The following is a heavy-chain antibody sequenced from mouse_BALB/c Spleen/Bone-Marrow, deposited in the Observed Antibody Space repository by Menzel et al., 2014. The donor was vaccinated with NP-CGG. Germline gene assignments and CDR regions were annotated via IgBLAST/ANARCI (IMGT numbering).Heavy chain of an antibody. CDR3: ARGGTGGVYFDV. CDR1: GYSITSGYY. J-gene: IGHJ1*01. Sequence: EVKLQESGPGLVKPSQSLSLTCSVTGYSITSGYYWNWIRQFPGNKLEWMGYISYDGSNNYNPSLKNRISITRDTSKNQFFLKLNSVTTEDTATYYCARGGTGGVYFDVWGAGTTVTVSS. CDR2: ISYDGSN. D-gene: IGHD4-1*01. V-gene: IGHV3-6*02.